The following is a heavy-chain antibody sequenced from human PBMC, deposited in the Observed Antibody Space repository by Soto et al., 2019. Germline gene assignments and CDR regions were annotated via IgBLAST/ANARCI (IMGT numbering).Heavy chain of an antibody. CDR1: GGTFSSYA. Sequence: VKVSCKASGGTFSSYAISWVRQAPGQGLEWMGGIIPIFGTANYAQKFQGRVTITADESTSTAYMELSSLRSEDTAVYYCARGNDYGVTIDYWGQGTLVTVSS. V-gene: IGHV1-69*01. CDR2: IIPIFGTA. CDR3: ARGNDYGVTIDY. D-gene: IGHD4-17*01. J-gene: IGHJ4*02.